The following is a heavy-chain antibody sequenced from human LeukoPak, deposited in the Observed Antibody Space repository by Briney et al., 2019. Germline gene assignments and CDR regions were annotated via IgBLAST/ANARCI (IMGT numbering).Heavy chain of an antibody. CDR2: MNPNSGNT. D-gene: IGHD6-13*01. V-gene: IGHV1-8*01. J-gene: IGHJ6*02. CDR3: ARGVPTSIAAAGGCMDV. CDR1: GYTFTSYD. Sequence: GASVKVSCKASGYTFTSYDINWVRQATGQGLEWMGWMNPNSGNTGYAQKLQGRVTMTTDTSTSTAYMELRSLRSDDTAVYYCARGVPTSIAAAGGCMDVWGQGTTVTVSS.